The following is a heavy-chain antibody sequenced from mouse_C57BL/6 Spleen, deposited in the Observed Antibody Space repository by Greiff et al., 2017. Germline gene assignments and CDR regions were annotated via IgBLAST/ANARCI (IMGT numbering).Heavy chain of an antibody. J-gene: IGHJ4*01. CDR3: ARGGITTVMDY. CDR1: GYTFTSYW. Sequence: QVQLQQPGAELVMPGASVKLSCTASGYTFTSYWVHWVKQRPGQGLEWIGEIDPSDSYTNYNQKFKGKSTLTVDKSSSTAYMQLSSLTSEDSAVYYCARGGITTVMDYWGQGTSVTVSS. D-gene: IGHD1-1*01. CDR2: IDPSDSYT. V-gene: IGHV1-69*01.